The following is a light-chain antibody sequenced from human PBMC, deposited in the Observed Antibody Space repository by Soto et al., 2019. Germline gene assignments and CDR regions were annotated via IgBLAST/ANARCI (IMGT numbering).Light chain of an antibody. CDR3: MQGLQVPLT. CDR2: LGS. V-gene: IGKV2-28*01. CDR1: QSLLHTSGYNS. J-gene: IGKJ4*01. Sequence: DIVMTQSPLSLPVTPGEPASISCRSSQSLLHTSGYNSLSWYLQKPGQSPQPLIYLGSNRASGVPDRFSGSASGTDFTLKISRVEAGDVGVYYCMQGLQVPLTFGGGTKVEIK.